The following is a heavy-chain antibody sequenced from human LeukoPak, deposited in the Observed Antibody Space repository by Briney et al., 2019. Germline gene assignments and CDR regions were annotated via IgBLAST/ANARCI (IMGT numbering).Heavy chain of an antibody. CDR2: IIPIFGTA. V-gene: IGHV1-69*06. D-gene: IGHD3-22*01. CDR1: GGTFSSYA. CDR3: ARDAVVGKDY. J-gene: IGHJ4*02. Sequence: GASVKVSCKASGGTFSSYAISWVRQAPGQGLEWMGGIIPIFGTANYAQKFQGRVTITADKSTSTAYMDLRSLRSDDTAVYYCARDAVVGKDYWGQGTLVTVSS.